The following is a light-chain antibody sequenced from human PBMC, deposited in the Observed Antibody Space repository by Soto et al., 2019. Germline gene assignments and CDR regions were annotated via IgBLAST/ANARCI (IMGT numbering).Light chain of an antibody. CDR1: QSVSSSY. V-gene: IGKV3-20*01. Sequence: EIVLTQSPSTLSVSPGERATLYCRASQSVSSSYLAWYQQKPGQAPRLLIYGASSRATGIPDRFSGSGSGTDFTLTISRLEPEDFAVYYCQQYGSSPYTFGQGTKLEIK. CDR2: GAS. J-gene: IGKJ2*01. CDR3: QQYGSSPYT.